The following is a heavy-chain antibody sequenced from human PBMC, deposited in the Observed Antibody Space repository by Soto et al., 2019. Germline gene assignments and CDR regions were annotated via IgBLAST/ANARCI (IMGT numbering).Heavy chain of an antibody. Sequence: SQTLSLTCAISGDSVSSNSAAWNWIRQSPSRGLEWLGRTYYRSKWYNDYAVSVKSRITINPDTSKNQFSLQLNSVTPEDTAVYLCARGPYDDFWSGYPPYYFDYWGQGTLVTFSS. D-gene: IGHD3-3*01. CDR3: ARGPYDDFWSGYPPYYFDY. CDR1: GDSVSSNSAA. CDR2: TYYRSKWYN. J-gene: IGHJ4*02. V-gene: IGHV6-1*01.